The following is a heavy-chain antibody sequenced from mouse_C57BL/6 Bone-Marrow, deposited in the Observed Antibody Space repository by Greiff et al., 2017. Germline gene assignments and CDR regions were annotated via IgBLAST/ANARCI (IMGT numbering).Heavy chain of an antibody. D-gene: IGHD1-1*01. CDR2: INPGSGGT. J-gene: IGHJ1*03. CDR1: GYAFTNYL. Sequence: QVQLQQSGAELVRPGTSVKVSCKASGYAFTNYLIEWVKQRPGQGLEWIGVINPGSGGTNYNEKFKGKATLNEDQSSSTAYMQLSSLTSEDSSVYFGAREYYVSRQYFDVWGTGTTVTVSS. V-gene: IGHV1-54*01. CDR3: AREYYVSRQYFDV.